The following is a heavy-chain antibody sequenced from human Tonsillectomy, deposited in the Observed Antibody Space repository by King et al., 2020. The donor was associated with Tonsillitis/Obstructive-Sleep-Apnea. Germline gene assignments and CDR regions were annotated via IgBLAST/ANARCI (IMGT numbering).Heavy chain of an antibody. J-gene: IGHJ6*03. Sequence: QLVQSGAEVKKPGSSVKVSCKASGGTFSTYVISWVRQAPGQGLEWMGGIIPISNTAKYAQKFQGRLKITADESTSTAYMEGSSLRSEDTAVYYCASLQIVATIKAYDYYYMDVWGKGTTVTVSS. D-gene: IGHD5-12*01. CDR2: IIPISNTA. V-gene: IGHV1-69*01. CDR1: GGTFSTYV. CDR3: ASLQIVATIKAYDYYYMDV.